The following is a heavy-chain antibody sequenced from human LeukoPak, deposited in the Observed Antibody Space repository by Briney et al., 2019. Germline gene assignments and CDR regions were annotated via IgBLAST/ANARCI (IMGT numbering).Heavy chain of an antibody. CDR3: ARFSYDILTGYYWIDY. CDR1: GYTFTSYD. J-gene: IGHJ4*02. V-gene: IGHV1-8*01. Sequence: ASVKVSCKASGYTFTSYDINWVRQATGQGLEWMGWMNPNSGNTGYAQKFQGRVTMTRNTSISTAYMELSSLRPEDTAVYYCARFSYDILTGYYWIDYWGRGTQITVSS. CDR2: MNPNSGNT. D-gene: IGHD3-9*01.